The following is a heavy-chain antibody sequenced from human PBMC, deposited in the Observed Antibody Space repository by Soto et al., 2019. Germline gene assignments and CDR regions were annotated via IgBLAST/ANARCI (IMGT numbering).Heavy chain of an antibody. J-gene: IGHJ6*02. CDR1: GFTFSSYG. D-gene: IGHD6-6*01. Sequence: PGGSLRLSCAASGFTFSSYGMHWVRQAPGKGLEWVAVISYDGSNKYYADSVKGRFTISRDNSKNTLYLQMNSLRAEDTAVYYCAKPVSSAEDPHYGMDVWGQGTTVTVSS. CDR2: ISYDGSNK. V-gene: IGHV3-30*18. CDR3: AKPVSSAEDPHYGMDV.